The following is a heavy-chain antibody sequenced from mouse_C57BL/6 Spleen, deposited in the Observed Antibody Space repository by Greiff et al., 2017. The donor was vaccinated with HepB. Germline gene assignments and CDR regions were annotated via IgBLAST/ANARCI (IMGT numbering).Heavy chain of an antibody. Sequence: VQLQQPGAELVMPGASVKLSCKASGYTFTSYWMHWVKQRPGQGLEWIGEIDPSDSYTNYNQKFKGKSTLTVDKSSSTAYMQLSSLTSEDSAVYYCARRNYSYYYAMDYWGQGTSVTVSS. D-gene: IGHD2-1*01. CDR3: ARRNYSYYYAMDY. J-gene: IGHJ4*01. CDR1: GYTFTSYW. V-gene: IGHV1-69*01. CDR2: IDPSDSYT.